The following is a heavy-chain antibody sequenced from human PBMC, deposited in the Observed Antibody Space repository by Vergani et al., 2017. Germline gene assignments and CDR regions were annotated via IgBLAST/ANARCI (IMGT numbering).Heavy chain of an antibody. CDR1: GFTFSSND. CDR2: IGVDGDR. D-gene: IGHD1-1*01. Sequence: VESGGGLVQPGGSLRLSCTVSGFTFSSNDFHWVRQTAGKGLEWVSSIGVDGDRYYSDSVKGRFTISRDNGQSYLYLDMDNLRVEDTAVYFCAKEFCGTVNCYGWNHLEVWGEGTSVTVSS. CDR3: AKEFCGTVNCYGWNHLEV. V-gene: IGHV3-13*01. J-gene: IGHJ6*04.